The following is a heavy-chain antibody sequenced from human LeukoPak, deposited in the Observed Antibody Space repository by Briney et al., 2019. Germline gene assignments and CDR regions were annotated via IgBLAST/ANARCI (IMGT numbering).Heavy chain of an antibody. Sequence: GGSLRLSCAASGFTFSSYSMNWVRQAPGKGLEWVAVISYDGSNKYYADSVKGRFTISRDNSKNTLYLQMNSLRAEDTAVYYCARVARPYDILTGYSDYWGQGTLVTVSS. CDR1: GFTFSSYS. CDR2: ISYDGSNK. CDR3: ARVARPYDILTGYSDY. V-gene: IGHV3-30*03. D-gene: IGHD3-9*01. J-gene: IGHJ4*02.